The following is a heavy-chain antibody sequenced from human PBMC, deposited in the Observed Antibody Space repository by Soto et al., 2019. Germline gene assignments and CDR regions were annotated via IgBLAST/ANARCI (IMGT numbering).Heavy chain of an antibody. CDR1: GGTFSSYA. V-gene: IGHV1-69*13. Sequence: SVKVSCKASGGTFSSYAISWVRQAPGQGLEWMGGIIPIFGTANYAQKFQGRVTITADESTSTAYMELSSLRSEDTAVYYCARVPLRYNWFDPWGQGTLVTVSS. CDR2: IIPIFGTA. CDR3: ARVPLRYNWFDP. J-gene: IGHJ5*02.